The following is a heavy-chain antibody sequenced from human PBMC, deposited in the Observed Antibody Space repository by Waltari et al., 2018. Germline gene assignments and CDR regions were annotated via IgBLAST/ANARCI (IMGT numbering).Heavy chain of an antibody. CDR3: ARAFLGLDGYSYGPFDY. V-gene: IGHV6-1*01. CDR2: TYYRSKWYN. Sequence: QVQLQQSGPGLVKPSQTLSLTCAISGASVSSHSAAWNWIRQSPSSGLEWLGRTYYRSKWYNDYAVSVKSRITINPDTSKNQFSLQLNSVTPEDTAVYYCARAFLGLDGYSYGPFDYWGQGTLVTVSS. CDR1: GASVSSHSAA. J-gene: IGHJ4*02. D-gene: IGHD5-18*01.